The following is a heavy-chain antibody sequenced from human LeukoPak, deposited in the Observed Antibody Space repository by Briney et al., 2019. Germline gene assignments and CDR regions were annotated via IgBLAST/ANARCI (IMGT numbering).Heavy chain of an antibody. CDR2: IKQDGSEK. J-gene: IGHJ3*02. CDR1: GFTFSSYW. CDR3: ARARGYSYAQRAFDI. D-gene: IGHD5-18*01. V-gene: IGHV3-7*01. Sequence: GGSLRLSCAAYGFTFSSYWMSWVRQAPGKGLEWVVNIKQDGSEKYYVDSVKGRFTISRDNAKNSLYLQMNSLRAEDTAVYYCARARGYSYAQRAFDIWGQGTMVTVSS.